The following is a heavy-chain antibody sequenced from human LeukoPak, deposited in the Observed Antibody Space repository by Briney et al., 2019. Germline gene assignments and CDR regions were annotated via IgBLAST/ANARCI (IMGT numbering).Heavy chain of an antibody. CDR3: ARGPYGASISKWFDP. CDR2: IYHSGRT. CDR1: GYSISSGYY. V-gene: IGHV4-38-2*02. D-gene: IGHD4/OR15-4a*01. Sequence: RPSETLSLTCTVSGYSISSGYYWGWIRQPPGKGLEWIGSIYHSGRTFYNPSLRSRVTMSVDTSKNQLSLQLSPVTTADTAVYYCARGPYGASISKWFDPWGQGTLVIVSS. J-gene: IGHJ5*02.